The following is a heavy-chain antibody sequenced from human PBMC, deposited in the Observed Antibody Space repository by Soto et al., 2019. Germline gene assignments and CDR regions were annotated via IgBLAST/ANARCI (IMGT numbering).Heavy chain of an antibody. D-gene: IGHD6-13*01. V-gene: IGHV4-30-4*01. CDR2: IYYTGST. CDR1: GGSISTDDHY. CDR3: ASLRSRWNIDY. Sequence: QVQLQESGPGLVKPSQTLSLTCTVSGGSISTDDHYWSWIRPPPGKGLEWIGYIYYTGSTHYNPCLKSRLFTSLDTSKHKFSLHLTSVTGADTAVYYCASLRSRWNIDYWGQGTLFTVSS. J-gene: IGHJ4*02.